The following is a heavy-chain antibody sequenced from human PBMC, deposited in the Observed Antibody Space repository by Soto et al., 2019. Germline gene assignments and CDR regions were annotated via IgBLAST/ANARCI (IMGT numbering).Heavy chain of an antibody. CDR3: AREFCSGGNCYTYYFDP. CDR1: GLTFSRYW. J-gene: IGHJ5*02. D-gene: IGHD2-15*01. V-gene: IGHV3-74*01. CDR2: INTDGSNT. Sequence: PGGSLRLSCAASGLTFSRYWMHWVRHAPGKGLVWVSHINTDGSNTNYADSVKGRFTISRDNAKSTLFLQMNSLRDEDTAVYYCAREFCSGGNCYTYYFDPWGQGIPVTVSS.